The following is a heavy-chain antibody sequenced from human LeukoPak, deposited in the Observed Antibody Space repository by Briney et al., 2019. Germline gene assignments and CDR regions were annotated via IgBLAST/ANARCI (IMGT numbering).Heavy chain of an antibody. J-gene: IGHJ4*02. CDR1: GGYISSYY. Sequence: SETLSLTCTVSGGYISSYYWSWIRQPPGEGLEWIGYVYYTGSTNYNPSLKSRVSISVDTSKNQFSLNLTSVTAADTAMYYCARRRGAYGDYLYWGQGTLVTVSS. CDR3: ARRRGAYGDYLY. CDR2: VYYTGST. V-gene: IGHV4-59*12. D-gene: IGHD4-17*01.